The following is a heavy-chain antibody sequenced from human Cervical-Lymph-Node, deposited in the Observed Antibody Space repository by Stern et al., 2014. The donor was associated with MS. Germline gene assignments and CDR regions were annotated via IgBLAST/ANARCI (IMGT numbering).Heavy chain of an antibody. D-gene: IGHD3-3*02. CDR2: ISWDATTE. J-gene: IGHJ6*02. CDR1: GFNFDDYA. V-gene: IGHV3-43*01. Sequence: VQLVQSGGGVVQPGGSLRLSCAATGFNFDDYAMHWVRQAPGKGLEWVSLISWDATTEYYADSVKGRFTISRDSRTDFLYLEMTGVKPEYSCLYYCAKGRIQYGCMDAWGQGTTVIVSS. CDR3: AKGRIQYGCMDA.